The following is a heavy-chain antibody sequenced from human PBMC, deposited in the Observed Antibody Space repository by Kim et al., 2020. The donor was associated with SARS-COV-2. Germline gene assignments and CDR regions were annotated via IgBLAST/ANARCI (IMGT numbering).Heavy chain of an antibody. CDR1: GDSISSYY. Sequence: SVTLSLTCAVSGDSISSYYWSWIRQPPGKGLEWIGYIYDSGSTNYNPSLTSRVTISVDTSKNQISLRLSSVTAADTAVYYCARSEYCGGDCYSNGGLGAEYFQHWGQGTLVTVSS. CDR2: IYDSGST. V-gene: IGHV4-59*08. D-gene: IGHD2-21*02. CDR3: ARSEYCGGDCYSNGGLGAEYFQH. J-gene: IGHJ1*01.